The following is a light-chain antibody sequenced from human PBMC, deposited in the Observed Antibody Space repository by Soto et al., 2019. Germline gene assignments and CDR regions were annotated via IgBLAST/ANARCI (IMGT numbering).Light chain of an antibody. J-gene: IGLJ1*01. CDR2: TTN. CDR3: AAWDDSLNGHV. V-gene: IGLV1-44*01. CDR1: SSNIGTSS. Sequence: QSVLTQPHSASGTPGQRVTISCSGSSSNIGTSSVHWFQQLPGTAPKLLISTTNQRPSGVPERFSGSKSGTSASLAISGLQSEDEADYYCAAWDDSLNGHVFRTGPNVPV.